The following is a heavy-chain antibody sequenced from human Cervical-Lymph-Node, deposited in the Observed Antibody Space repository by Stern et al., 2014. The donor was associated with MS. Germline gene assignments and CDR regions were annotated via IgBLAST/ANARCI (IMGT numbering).Heavy chain of an antibody. Sequence: VQLVESGAEVKKPGESLRISCKGSGYTFSNYWIGWVRQMPGKGLVWIGSLFPGDSDARYSPSFQGQITISADKSSNTAFLQWNSLKASDTAMYYCARRKYSSSYYYYFGMDVWGQGTTVTVSS. CDR1: GYTFSNYW. CDR2: LFPGDSDA. V-gene: IGHV5-51*03. CDR3: ARRKYSSSYYYYFGMDV. D-gene: IGHD6-13*01. J-gene: IGHJ6*02.